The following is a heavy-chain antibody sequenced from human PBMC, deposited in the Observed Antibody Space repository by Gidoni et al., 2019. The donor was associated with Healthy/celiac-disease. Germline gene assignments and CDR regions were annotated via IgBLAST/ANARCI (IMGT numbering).Heavy chain of an antibody. V-gene: IGHV3-15*01. CDR1: GFTFSNAW. Sequence: EVQLVESGGGLVKPGGSLRLSCAASGFTFSNAWMSWVRQAPGKGLEWVGRIKSKTDGGTTDYAATVKGRFTISRDDSKNTLYLQMNSLKTEDTAVYYCTTAAYYYDSSGYYYSDYWGQGTLVTVSS. J-gene: IGHJ4*02. CDR3: TTAAYYYDSSGYYYSDY. D-gene: IGHD3-22*01. CDR2: IKSKTDGGTT.